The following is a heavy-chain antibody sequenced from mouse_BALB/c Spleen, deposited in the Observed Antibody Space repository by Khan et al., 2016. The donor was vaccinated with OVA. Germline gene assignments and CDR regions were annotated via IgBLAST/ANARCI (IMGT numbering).Heavy chain of an antibody. CDR2: INPSSGYT. CDR3: ARTHER. CDR1: GYTFTSYT. J-gene: IGHJ2*01. Sequence: QVQLQQSGAELARPGASVKMSCKASGYTFTSYTMNWVTQRPGQGLEWFGYINPSSGYTKYNQKFKDKATLTADKYSSTAYMQLSSLTSEDSAVYYCARTHERWGQGTTLTVSS. V-gene: IGHV1-4*01.